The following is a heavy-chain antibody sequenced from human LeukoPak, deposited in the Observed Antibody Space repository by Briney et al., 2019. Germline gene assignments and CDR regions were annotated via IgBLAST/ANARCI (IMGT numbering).Heavy chain of an antibody. CDR1: GFTFSSYG. CDR2: VWYDGSNK. Sequence: PGGSLRFSCAASGFTFSSYGMHWVRQAPGKGLEWVAVVWYDGSNKYYADSVKGRFAISRDNSKNTLYLQMNSLRAEDTAVYYCARRKPYYYYMDVWGKGTTVTVSS. CDR3: ARRKPYYYYMDV. V-gene: IGHV3-33*01. J-gene: IGHJ6*03.